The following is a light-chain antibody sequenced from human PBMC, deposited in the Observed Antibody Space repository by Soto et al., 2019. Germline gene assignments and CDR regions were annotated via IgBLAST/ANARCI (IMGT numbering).Light chain of an antibody. Sequence: SYELTQPPSVSVAPGKTARITCGGSKIVITSVRWYQQKPGQAPVLVMYYDGDRPSGMPERFSGSNSGNTATLTISRVEAGDEADYYCQVWDITSDHVQFGGGTKLTVL. CDR1: KIVITS. V-gene: IGLV3-21*04. CDR2: YDG. CDR3: QVWDITSDHVQ. J-gene: IGLJ2*01.